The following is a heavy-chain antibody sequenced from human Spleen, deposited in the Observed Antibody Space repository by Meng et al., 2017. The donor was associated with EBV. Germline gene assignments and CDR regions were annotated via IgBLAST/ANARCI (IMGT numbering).Heavy chain of an antibody. CDR1: GSTFTSDY. J-gene: IGHJ5*02. CDR3: ARDSSGDSRRFDP. D-gene: IGHD6-19*01. Sequence: VPLRQSGGVVKQPRTLVIVSCVSCGSTFTSDYMHWVRQAPGQRLEWMGWINVGNGDTKYSQKFHGRVTITRDTSATPAYMELSSLTSEDTAVYYCARDSSGDSRRFDPWGQGTLVTVSS. CDR2: INVGNGDT. V-gene: IGHV1-3*01.